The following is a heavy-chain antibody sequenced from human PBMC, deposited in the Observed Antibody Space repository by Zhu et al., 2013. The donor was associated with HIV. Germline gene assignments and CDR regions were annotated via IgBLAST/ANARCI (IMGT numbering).Heavy chain of an antibody. Sequence: QVQLVQSGPEVKNPGASVTVSCKASGYTFRNYGITWVRQAPGQGLEWMGWISAFNGNTHSAQSLQGRVTMTTDASTSTAYMDLRSLRSDDTAVYYCARMSPGWESTTGGPMDVWDQGP. D-gene: IGHD1-26*01. CDR2: ISAFNGNT. CDR3: ARMSPGWESTTGGPMDV. J-gene: IGHJ6*02. CDR1: GYTFRNYG. V-gene: IGHV1-18*01.